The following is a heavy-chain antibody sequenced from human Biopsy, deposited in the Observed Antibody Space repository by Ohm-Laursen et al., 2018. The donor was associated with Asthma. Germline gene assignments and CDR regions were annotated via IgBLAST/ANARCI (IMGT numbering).Heavy chain of an antibody. CDR1: GGSISSGGYS. V-gene: IGHV4-30-2*01. Sequence: SQTLSLTCAVSGGSISSGGYSWSWIRQPPGKGLERIGYIYHSGSTYYNPSLKSRVTISVDSSKNQFSLKLSSVTAADTAVYYCARVKDGYNFDYWGQGTLVTVSS. CDR2: IYHSGST. CDR3: ARVKDGYNFDY. D-gene: IGHD5-24*01. J-gene: IGHJ4*02.